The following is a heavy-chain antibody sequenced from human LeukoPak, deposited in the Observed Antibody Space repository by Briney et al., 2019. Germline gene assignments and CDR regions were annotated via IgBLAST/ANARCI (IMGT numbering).Heavy chain of an antibody. J-gene: IGHJ4*02. Sequence: PSGTLSLTCAVYGVSFSGYYWSWIRQPPGKGLEWIGEINHSGSTNYNPSLKSRVTISVDTSKNQFSLKLSSVTAADTAVYYCARQLWDYYFDYWGQGTLVTVSS. CDR3: ARQLWDYYFDY. CDR1: GVSFSGYY. D-gene: IGHD5-18*01. V-gene: IGHV4-34*01. CDR2: INHSGST.